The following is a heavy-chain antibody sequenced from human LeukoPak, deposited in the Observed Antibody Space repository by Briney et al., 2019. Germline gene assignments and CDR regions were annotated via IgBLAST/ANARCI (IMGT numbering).Heavy chain of an antibody. V-gene: IGHV1-69*06. CDR2: IIPIFGTA. D-gene: IGHD2-2*01. CDR1: GGTFSSYA. CDR3: ARAEIVVVPAAMGLGGVVGYYYYYGMDV. Sequence: SVKVSCKASGGTFSSYAISWVRQAPGQGLEWMGGIIPIFGTANYAQKFQGRVTITADKSTSTAYMELSSLRAEDTAVYYCARAEIVVVPAAMGLGGVVGYYYYYGMDVWGKGTPVTVSS. J-gene: IGHJ6*04.